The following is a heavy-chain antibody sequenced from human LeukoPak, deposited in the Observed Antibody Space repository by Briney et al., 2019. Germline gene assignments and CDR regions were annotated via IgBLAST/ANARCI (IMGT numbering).Heavy chain of an antibody. V-gene: IGHV3-15*01. CDR2: IKSKTDGGTT. CDR1: GFTFSNAW. Sequence: GGSLRLSCAASGFTFSNAWMSWVRQAPGEGLEWVGRIKSKTDGGTTDYAAPVKGRFTISRDDSKNTLYLQMNSLKTEDTAVYYCTTEKQTIFGVVIIEYYYYGMDVWGQGTTVTVSS. J-gene: IGHJ6*02. D-gene: IGHD3-3*01. CDR3: TTEKQTIFGVVIIEYYYYGMDV.